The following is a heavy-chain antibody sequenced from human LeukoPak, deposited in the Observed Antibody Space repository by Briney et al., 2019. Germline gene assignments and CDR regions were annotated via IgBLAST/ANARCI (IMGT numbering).Heavy chain of an antibody. J-gene: IGHJ3*02. CDR1: GGSISSSSYY. V-gene: IGHV4-39*01. CDR2: ICYSGST. CDR3: ARIAAAAGGAFDI. D-gene: IGHD6-13*01. Sequence: SETLSLTCTVSGGSISSSSYYWGWIRQPPGKGLEWIGSICYSGSTYYNPSLKSRVTISVDTSKNQFSLKLSSVTAADTAVYYCARIAAAAGGAFDIWGQGTMVTVSS.